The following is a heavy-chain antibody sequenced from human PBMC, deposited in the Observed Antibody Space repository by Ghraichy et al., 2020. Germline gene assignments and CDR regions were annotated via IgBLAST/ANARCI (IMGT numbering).Heavy chain of an antibody. CDR2: ITSSSGGT. CDR3: AKSGTYYYYYHGMDV. CDR1: GLTFSNYA. Sequence: GSLRLSCAASGLTFSNYAMTWVRQAPGKGLEWVSGITSSSGGTYYADSVKGRFTISRDNSKNTLYLEMNSLRAEDTAIYYCAKSGTYYYYYHGMDVWGHGTTVTGSS. J-gene: IGHJ6*02. V-gene: IGHV3-23*01.